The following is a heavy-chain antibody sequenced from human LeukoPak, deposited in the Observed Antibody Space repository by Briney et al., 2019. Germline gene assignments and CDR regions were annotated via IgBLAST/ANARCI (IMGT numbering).Heavy chain of an antibody. CDR3: ARGVVYCTNGVCYVYYYYYMDV. CDR1: GYTFTSYA. J-gene: IGHJ6*03. V-gene: IGHV7-4-1*02. D-gene: IGHD2-8*01. CDR2: INTNTGNP. Sequence: VASVKVSCKASGYTFTSYAMNWVRQAPGQGLEWMGWINTNTGNPTYAQGFTGRFVFSLDTSVSTAYLQISSLKAEDTAVYYCARGVVYCTNGVCYVYYYYYMDVWGKGTTVTVSS.